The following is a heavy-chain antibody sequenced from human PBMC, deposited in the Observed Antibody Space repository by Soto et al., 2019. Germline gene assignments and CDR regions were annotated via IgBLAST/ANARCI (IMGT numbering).Heavy chain of an antibody. CDR1: GSTFNNFA. D-gene: IGHD1-26*01. V-gene: IGHV1-69*06. CDR2: IVVISNTA. J-gene: IGHJ4*02. CDR3: TRAIKRWEVHYYFDY. Sequence: QVVLLQSGAEVKGPGSSVRVSCKVSGSTFNNFAFSWVRQAPGHGPEWMGGIVVISNTADYSRRFQDRVTITADTSTSTLYMELGGLTFEDTAVYYCTRAIKRWEVHYYFDYWGQGTLVTVSS.